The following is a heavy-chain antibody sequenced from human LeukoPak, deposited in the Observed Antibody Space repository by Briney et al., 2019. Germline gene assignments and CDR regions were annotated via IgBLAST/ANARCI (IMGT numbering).Heavy chain of an antibody. CDR1: GFTFSSYD. CDR2: ISWDGGST. J-gene: IGHJ4*02. V-gene: IGHV3-43D*03. D-gene: IGHD4-23*01. CDR3: AKDPVGYGGNYFDY. Sequence: GGSLRLSCAASGFTFSSYDMHWVRQATGKGLEWVSLISWDGGSTYYADSVKGRFTISRDNSKNSLHLQMNSLRAEDTALYYCAKDPVGYGGNYFDYWGQGTLVTVSS.